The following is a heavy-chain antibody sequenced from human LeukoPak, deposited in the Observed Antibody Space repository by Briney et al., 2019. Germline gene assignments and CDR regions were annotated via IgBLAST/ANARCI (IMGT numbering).Heavy chain of an antibody. Sequence: PGGSLRLSCAASGLTFSRCGMHWVRQAPGKGLEWVAVISYDGSTIYYADSVKGRFTISRDNSKNTQHLQMNSLRTEDTAVYYCTTSWPKVRKGDQWGQGTLVTVS. CDR3: TTSWPKVRKGDQ. CDR1: GLTFSRCG. CDR2: ISYDGSTI. J-gene: IGHJ4*02. V-gene: IGHV3-30*03. D-gene: IGHD3-10*01.